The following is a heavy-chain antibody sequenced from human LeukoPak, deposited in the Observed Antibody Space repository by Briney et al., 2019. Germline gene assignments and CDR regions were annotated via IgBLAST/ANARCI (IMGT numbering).Heavy chain of an antibody. CDR1: GFILSNSA. V-gene: IGHV3-23*05. D-gene: IGHD6-13*01. CDR3: ARTYSSSSYSPFDY. Sequence: GGSLRLSCAASGFILSNSAMTWVRQAPGKGLQWVSGIDTKGTRTYYADSVKGRFSISRDNSKNTLFLQMNSLRVEDTAVYYCARTYSSSSYSPFDYWGQGTLVTVSS. CDR2: IDTKGTRT. J-gene: IGHJ4*02.